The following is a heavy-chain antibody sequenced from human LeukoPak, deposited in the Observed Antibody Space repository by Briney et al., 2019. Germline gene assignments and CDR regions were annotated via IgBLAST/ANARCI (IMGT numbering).Heavy chain of an antibody. CDR1: GGSISSYY. CDR3: ARDRWSLLERGYSGYDYDAFDI. J-gene: IGHJ3*02. Sequence: SETLSLTCTVSGGSISSYYWSWIRQPAGKGLEWIGRIYTSGSTNYNPPLKSRVTMSVDTSKNQFSLKLSSVTAADTAVYYCARDRWSLLERGYSGYDYDAFDIWGQGTMVTVSS. CDR2: IYTSGST. V-gene: IGHV4-4*07. D-gene: IGHD5-12*01.